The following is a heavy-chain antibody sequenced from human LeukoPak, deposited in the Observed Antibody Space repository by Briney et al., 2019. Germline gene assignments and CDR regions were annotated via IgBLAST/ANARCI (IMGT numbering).Heavy chain of an antibody. CDR1: GYTFTGYY. CDR2: INPNSGGT. J-gene: IGHJ4*02. Sequence: ASVKVSCKASGYTFTGYYMHWVRQAPGQGLEWMGWINPNSGGTNYAQRFQGRVTMTRDTSISTAYMELSRLRSDDTAVYYCARTPFMELAVDYWGQGTLVTVSS. D-gene: IGHD3-3*01. V-gene: IGHV1-2*02. CDR3: ARTPFMELAVDY.